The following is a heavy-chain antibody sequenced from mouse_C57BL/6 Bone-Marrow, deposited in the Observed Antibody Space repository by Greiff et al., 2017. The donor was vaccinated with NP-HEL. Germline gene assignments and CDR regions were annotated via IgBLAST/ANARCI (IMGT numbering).Heavy chain of an antibody. J-gene: IGHJ2*01. CDR3: AIRGLLRDFDY. CDR2: ILPLVIVT. CDR1: GYTFPSYW. V-gene: IGHV1-74*01. D-gene: IGHD2-10*01. Sequence: QVQLQQPGAELVKPGASVKVSCKASGYTFPSYWMHWVKQRPGQGLEWIGRILPLVIVTTYNQKFKGKATLTVDKSSSTAYMQLSSLTSEDSAVYYCAIRGLLRDFDYWGQGTTLTVSS.